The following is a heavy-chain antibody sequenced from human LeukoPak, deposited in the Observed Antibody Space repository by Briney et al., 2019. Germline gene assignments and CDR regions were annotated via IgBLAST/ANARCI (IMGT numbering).Heavy chain of an antibody. CDR2: ITWDGGST. CDR1: GFTFDDYA. CDR3: AKKKVRYIYSNGLGIDI. J-gene: IGHJ3*02. Sequence: GGSLRLSCAASGFTFDDYAMHWVRQAPGKGLEWVSLITWDGGSTYFADSVKGRFTISRDNSKNTLYLQMNSLRAEDTAVYYCAKKKVRYIYSNGLGIDIWGQGTMVTVSS. V-gene: IGHV3-43D*03. D-gene: IGHD5-18*01.